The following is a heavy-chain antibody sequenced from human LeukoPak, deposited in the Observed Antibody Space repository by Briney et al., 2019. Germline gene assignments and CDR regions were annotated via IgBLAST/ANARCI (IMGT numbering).Heavy chain of an antibody. D-gene: IGHD3-10*01. V-gene: IGHV3-23*01. CDR3: AKDHGSGSRDFDY. Sequence: GGSLRLSFAASGFTFSSYAMSWVGQAPGKGLEGVSAISGSGSSTYYADSVKGRFTISRDNSKNTLYLQMNSLRAEDTAVYYCAKDHGSGSRDFDYWGQGTLVTVSS. CDR1: GFTFSSYA. CDR2: ISGSGSST. J-gene: IGHJ4*02.